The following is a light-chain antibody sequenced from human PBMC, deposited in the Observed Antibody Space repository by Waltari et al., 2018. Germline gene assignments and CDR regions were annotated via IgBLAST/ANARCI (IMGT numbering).Light chain of an antibody. V-gene: IGLV2-23*01. Sequence: QSALTQPASVSGSPGQSITISCTGTSSDVGRYDLVPWYQQHPDKAPKLLVFEDSKWPSGVSNRFSVSKSGNTASLTISGLQAEDEADYYCCSYADSRTWVFGGGTKLTVL. CDR3: CSYADSRTWV. J-gene: IGLJ3*02. CDR1: SSDVGRYDL. CDR2: EDS.